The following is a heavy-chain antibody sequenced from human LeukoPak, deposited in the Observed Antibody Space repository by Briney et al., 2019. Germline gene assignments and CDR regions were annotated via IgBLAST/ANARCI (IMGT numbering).Heavy chain of an antibody. J-gene: IGHJ4*02. CDR2: INVDGSAK. CDR3: VRDLILVDTPGDDFDY. CDR1: GFTFSNYW. D-gene: IGHD4-23*01. Sequence: GGSLRLSCAASGFTFSNYWMHWVRQVPGKGLVWFSRINVDGSAKSYADSVKGRFTISRDNAKNTVSLQMNSLRAEDTAVYYCVRDLILVDTPGDDFDYWGQGALVTVSS. V-gene: IGHV3-74*01.